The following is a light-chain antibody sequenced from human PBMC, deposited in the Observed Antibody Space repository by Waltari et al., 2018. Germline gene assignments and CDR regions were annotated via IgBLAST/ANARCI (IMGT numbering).Light chain of an antibody. CDR2: WAS. CDR3: QQYHSSPFT. J-gene: IGKJ5*01. CDR1: QTVLYSSNNKNY. V-gene: IGKV4-1*01. Sequence: DIVMTQSPDSLAVSLGERATIHCNSSQTVLYSSNNKNYLAWYQHKPGQTPKLLIYWASTRESGVPDRFSGSGSGTDFTLTISSLQAEDVAAYYCQQYHSSPFTFGQGTRLEIK.